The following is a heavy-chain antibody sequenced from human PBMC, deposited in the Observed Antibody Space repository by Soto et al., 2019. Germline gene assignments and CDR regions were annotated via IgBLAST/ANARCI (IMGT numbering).Heavy chain of an antibody. Sequence: SETLSLTCAVYGGSISGYYWSWIRQPPGKGLEWIGEINHSGSTNYNPSLKSRVTISVDTSKNQFSLKLSSVTAADPAVYYCARGTIFGVGNYYHGMDVWGQGTTVPVSS. CDR1: GGSISGYY. CDR3: ARGTIFGVGNYYHGMDV. CDR2: INHSGST. J-gene: IGHJ6*02. V-gene: IGHV4-34*01. D-gene: IGHD3-3*01.